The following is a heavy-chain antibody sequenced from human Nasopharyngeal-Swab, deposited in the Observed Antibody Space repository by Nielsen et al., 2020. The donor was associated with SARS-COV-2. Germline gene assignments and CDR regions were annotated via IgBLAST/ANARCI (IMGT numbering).Heavy chain of an antibody. D-gene: IGHD3-10*01. CDR1: GGSVSSGSYY. CDR2: IYYSGST. CDR3: AREPSMVRGPFDP. Sequence: SETLSLTCTVSGGSVSSGSYYWSWIRQPPGKGLEWIGYIYYSGSTNYNPSLKRRVTISVDTSKNQFSLKLSSVTAADTAVYYCAREPSMVRGPFDPWGQGTLVTVSS. J-gene: IGHJ5*02. V-gene: IGHV4-61*01.